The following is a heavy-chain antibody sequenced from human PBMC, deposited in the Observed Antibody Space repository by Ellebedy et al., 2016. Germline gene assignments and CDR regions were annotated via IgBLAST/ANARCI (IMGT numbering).Heavy chain of an antibody. CDR1: GFTFSSYA. Sequence: GGSLRLSXAASGFTFSSYAMSWVRQAPGKGLEWVSAISGSGGSTYYADFVKGRFTISRDNAKNSLDLQMNSLRAEDTAVYYCARGASGWSLGYWGQGTLVTVSS. V-gene: IGHV3-23*01. D-gene: IGHD6-19*01. J-gene: IGHJ4*02. CDR3: ARGASGWSLGY. CDR2: ISGSGGST.